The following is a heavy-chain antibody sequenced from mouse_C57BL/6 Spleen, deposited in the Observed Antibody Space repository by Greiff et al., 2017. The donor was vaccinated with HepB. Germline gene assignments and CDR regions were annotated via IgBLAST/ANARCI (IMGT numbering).Heavy chain of an antibody. J-gene: IGHJ2*01. D-gene: IGHD1-1*01. CDR1: GFNIKDYY. V-gene: IGHV14-2*01. Sequence: EVQLQQSGAELVKPGASVKLSCTASGFNIKDYYMHWVKQRTEQGLEWIGRIDPEDGETKYAPKFQGKATITADTSSNTAYLQLSSLTSEDTAVYYCARGFITTVEYYFDYWGQGTTLTVSS. CDR2: IDPEDGET. CDR3: ARGFITTVEYYFDY.